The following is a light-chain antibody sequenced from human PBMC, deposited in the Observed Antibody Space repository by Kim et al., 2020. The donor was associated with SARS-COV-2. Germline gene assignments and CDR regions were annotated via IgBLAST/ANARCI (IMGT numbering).Light chain of an antibody. J-gene: IGKJ5*01. CDR3: QQFGSSPRT. V-gene: IGKV3-20*01. Sequence: EIVLTQSPGTLSLSPGERATLSCRASQSLSSYYLAWYQQKPGQAPRLLVFGASSRATGIPDRCSCGGSGTDFTLTITRLQPEDVAVYYCQQFGSSPRTFGQGTRLEIK. CDR2: GAS. CDR1: QSLSSYY.